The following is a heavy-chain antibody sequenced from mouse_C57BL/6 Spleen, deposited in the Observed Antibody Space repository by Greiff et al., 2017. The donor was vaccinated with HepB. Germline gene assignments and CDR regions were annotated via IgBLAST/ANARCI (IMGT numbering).Heavy chain of an antibody. Sequence: QVQLQQPGAELVRPGSSVKLSCKASGYTFTSYWMHWVKQRPIQGLEWIGNIDPSDSETHYNQKFKDKATLTVDKSSSTAYMQLSSLTSEDSAVYYCARRSHFGGYFDVWGTGTTVTVSS. CDR3: ARRSHFGGYFDV. J-gene: IGHJ1*03. V-gene: IGHV1-52*01. CDR2: IDPSDSET. CDR1: GYTFTSYW.